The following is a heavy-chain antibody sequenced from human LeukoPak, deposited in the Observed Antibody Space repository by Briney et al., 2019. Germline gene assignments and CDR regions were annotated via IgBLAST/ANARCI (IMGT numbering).Heavy chain of an antibody. V-gene: IGHV3-48*04. J-gene: IGHJ5*02. Sequence: GGSLRLSYAASGFTFSSYSMNWVRQAPGKGLEWVSYISSSSSTIYYADSVKGRFTISRDNAKNSLYLQMNSLRAEDTAVYYCARGEGENWFDPWGQGTLVTVSS. CDR1: GFTFSSYS. CDR2: ISSSSSTI. D-gene: IGHD3-16*01. CDR3: ARGEGENWFDP.